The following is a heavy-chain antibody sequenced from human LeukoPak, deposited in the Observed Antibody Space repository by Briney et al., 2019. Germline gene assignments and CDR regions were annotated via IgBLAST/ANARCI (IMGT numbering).Heavy chain of an antibody. D-gene: IGHD6-6*01. V-gene: IGHV3-21*01. CDR2: ISSSSNYI. Sequence: GGSLRLSCAASTFTFNNSRMNWVRQAPGKGLEWVSSISSSSNYIYYADSVKGRFTISRDNAKNSLYLQMNSLRVEDTAVYYCVRGSVAGRQRAPPKEWFDPWGQGILVTVSS. CDR3: VRGSVAGRQRAPPKEWFDP. J-gene: IGHJ5*02. CDR1: TFTFNNSR.